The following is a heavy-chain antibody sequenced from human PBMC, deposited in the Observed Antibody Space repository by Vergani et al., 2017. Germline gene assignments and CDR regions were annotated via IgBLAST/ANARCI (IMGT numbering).Heavy chain of an antibody. V-gene: IGHV3-7*01. CDR3: VRLPSGPWNFDL. J-gene: IGHJ2*01. Sequence: EVQLVESGGGLVKRGGSLRLSCAASGFTFSSYSMNWVRQAPGKGLEWVAHISPDGSATSYVDSVKGRFTISRDNTKNSLSLQMSGLRVEDTAVYYCVRLPSGPWNFDLWGRGTLITVSS. D-gene: IGHD5-12*01. CDR1: GFTFSSYS. CDR2: ISPDGSAT.